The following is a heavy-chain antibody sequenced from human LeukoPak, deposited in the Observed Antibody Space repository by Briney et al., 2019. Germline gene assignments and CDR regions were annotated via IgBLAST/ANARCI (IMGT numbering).Heavy chain of an antibody. Sequence: PSETLSLTYTVSGGSMSNYWWNWIRQPQGKGLEWIGYIYYDGSTYYNPALNSRVTISIDTSKNQFSLKLNSVTAADTAVYYCARRLCSSLTCNIGPSGNWLDPWGQGTLVTVSS. CDR3: ARRLCSSLTCNIGPSGNWLDP. CDR2: IYYDGST. D-gene: IGHD2-2*02. V-gene: IGHV4-59*08. CDR1: GGSMSNYW. J-gene: IGHJ5*02.